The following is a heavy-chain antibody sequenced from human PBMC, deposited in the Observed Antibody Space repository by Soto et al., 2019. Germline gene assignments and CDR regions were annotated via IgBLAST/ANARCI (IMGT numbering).Heavy chain of an antibody. Sequence: QVQLQESGPGLVKPSQTLSLTCTVSGGSISSGGYYWSWIRQHPGKGLEWIGYIYYSGSTYYNPSLKSRVTISVDTSKNQFSLKLSSVTAADTAGYYCARNQLLASYYYYGMDVWGQGTTVTVSS. V-gene: IGHV4-31*03. CDR2: IYYSGST. CDR3: ARNQLLASYYYYGMDV. J-gene: IGHJ6*02. D-gene: IGHD2-2*01. CDR1: GGSISSGGYY.